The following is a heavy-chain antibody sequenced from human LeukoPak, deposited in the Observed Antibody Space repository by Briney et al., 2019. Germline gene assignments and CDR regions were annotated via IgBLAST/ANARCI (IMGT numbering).Heavy chain of an antibody. J-gene: IGHJ4*02. CDR1: GGSISISY. CDR2: IYGSGST. Sequence: PSETLSLTCTVSGGSISISYWNWIRQPAGKGLEWIGRIYGSGSTNYNPSLKSRVTMSTDKSKNQFSLKLSYGSAADTAVYYCARAMGATTDFDYWGQGTLVTVSS. D-gene: IGHD1-26*01. V-gene: IGHV4-4*07. CDR3: ARAMGATTDFDY.